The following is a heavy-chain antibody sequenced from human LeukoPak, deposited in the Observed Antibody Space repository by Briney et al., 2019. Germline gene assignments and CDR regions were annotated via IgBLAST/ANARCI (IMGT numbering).Heavy chain of an antibody. Sequence: ASVKVSCKASGCTFGSYIISWVRQAPGQGLEWMGCISTYNGDTNYAQNLQGRVTMTTDTSTNTAYMELRSLRSEDTAVYYCLREIGQWRVSGIHYGAQGTLVSVPS. D-gene: IGHD6-19*01. CDR3: LREIGQWRVSGIHY. CDR1: GCTFGSYI. V-gene: IGHV1-18*01. J-gene: IGHJ4*02. CDR2: ISTYNGDT.